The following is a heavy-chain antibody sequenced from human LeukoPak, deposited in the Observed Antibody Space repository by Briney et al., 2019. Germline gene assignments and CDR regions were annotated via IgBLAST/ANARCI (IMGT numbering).Heavy chain of an antibody. V-gene: IGHV4-59*01. D-gene: IGHD5-24*01. Sequence: PSETLSLTCTVSSGSISSYYWSWIRQPPGKGLEWIGYIYYSGSTNYNPSLKSRVTISVDTSKNQFSLKLSSVTAADTAVYYCARNRDGEPLSFDYWGQGTLVTVSS. J-gene: IGHJ4*02. CDR1: SGSISSYY. CDR3: ARNRDGEPLSFDY. CDR2: IYYSGST.